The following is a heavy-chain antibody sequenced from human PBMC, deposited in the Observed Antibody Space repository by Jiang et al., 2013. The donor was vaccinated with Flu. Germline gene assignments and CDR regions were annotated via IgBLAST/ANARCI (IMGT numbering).Heavy chain of an antibody. J-gene: IGHJ4*02. D-gene: IGHD3-22*01. CDR3: AKLTSSGYYYGRLDY. V-gene: IGHV3-23*01. Sequence: ISASGGSTDYADSVKGRFTVSRDYSKNTLYLQMNSLRGDDTAVYYCAKLTSSGYYYGRLDYWGQGTLVTVSS. CDR2: ISASGGST.